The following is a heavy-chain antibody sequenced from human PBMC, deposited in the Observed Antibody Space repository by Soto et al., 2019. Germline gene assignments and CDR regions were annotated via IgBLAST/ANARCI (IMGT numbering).Heavy chain of an antibody. D-gene: IGHD6-13*01. CDR1: GFTFSSYC. J-gene: IGHJ2*01. Sequence: PGGSLRLSCAASGFTFSSYCIHWVRQAPGKGLEWVAVIWYDGSNKYYADSVKGRFTISRDNSKNTLYLQMNSLRAEDTAVYYCATTLSSAGSWYFDLWGRCTLVTVSS. V-gene: IGHV3-33*01. CDR2: IWYDGSNK. CDR3: ATTLSSAGSWYFDL.